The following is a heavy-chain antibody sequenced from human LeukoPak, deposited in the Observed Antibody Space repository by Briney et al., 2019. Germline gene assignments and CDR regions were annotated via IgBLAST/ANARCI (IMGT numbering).Heavy chain of an antibody. V-gene: IGHV3-53*01. CDR2: IYSGGST. CDR3: AREAGAGTVDY. CDR1: VFTVSSNY. Sequence: VGSLRLSCAASVFTVSSNYMSWVRQAPGKGLEWVSVIYSGGSTYYADSVKGRFTISRDNSKNTLYLQMNSLRAEDTAVYYCAREAGAGTVDYWGQGTLVTVSS. J-gene: IGHJ4*02. D-gene: IGHD6-13*01.